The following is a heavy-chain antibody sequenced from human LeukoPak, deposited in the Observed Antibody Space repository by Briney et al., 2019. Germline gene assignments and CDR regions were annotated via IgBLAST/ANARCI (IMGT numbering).Heavy chain of an antibody. Sequence: GSLRLSCAASGFTFDDYGMSWVRQAPGKGLEWVSGINWNGGSTGHADSVKGRFTISRDNAKNSLYLQMNSLRAEDTALYYCARDPNSSGWYGYYFDYWGQGTLVTVSS. CDR1: GFTFDDYG. J-gene: IGHJ4*02. V-gene: IGHV3-20*04. D-gene: IGHD6-19*01. CDR3: ARDPNSSGWYGYYFDY. CDR2: INWNGGST.